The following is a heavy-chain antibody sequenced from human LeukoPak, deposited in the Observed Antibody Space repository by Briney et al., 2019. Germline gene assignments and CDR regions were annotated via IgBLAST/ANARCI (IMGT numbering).Heavy chain of an antibody. CDR2: ISAYNGNT. CDR3: ARRTSHYDILTPPDY. CDR1: GYTFTSYG. V-gene: IGHV1-18*01. Sequence: ASVKVSCKASGYTFTSYGISWVRQAPGQGLEWMGWISAYNGNTNYAQKLQGRVTMTTNTSTSTAYMELRSLRSDDTAVYYCARRTSHYDILTPPDYWGQGTLVTVSS. J-gene: IGHJ4*02. D-gene: IGHD3-9*01.